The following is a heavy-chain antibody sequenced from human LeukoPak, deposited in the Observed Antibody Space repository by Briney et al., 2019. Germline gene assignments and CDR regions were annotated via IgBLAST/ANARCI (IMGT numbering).Heavy chain of an antibody. CDR2: ISNSGTVK. J-gene: IGHJ6*03. CDR1: GLTFGDHY. CDR3: ARGGYIAARTYYYYYMDV. V-gene: IGHV3-11*03. Sequence: GGSLRLSCVIYGLTFGDHYVSWIRQAPGKGLDWIAYISNSGTVKNYADSVRGRFTISRDNAKNSLYLQMNSLRAEDTALYYCARGGYIAARTYYYYYMDVWGKGTTVTVSS. D-gene: IGHD6-6*01.